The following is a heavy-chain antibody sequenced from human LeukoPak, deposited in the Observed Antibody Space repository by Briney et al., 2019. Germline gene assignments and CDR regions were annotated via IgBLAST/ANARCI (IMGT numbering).Heavy chain of an antibody. V-gene: IGHV3-23*01. CDR3: AKDRGGSSSSGGVFDY. CDR2: ISGSDGST. Sequence: PGGSLRLSCAASGFTFSSYAMSWVRQAPGKGLEWVSGISGSDGSTNYADSVKGRFTISRENSKNTLYLQMNSLRAEDTAVYYCAKDRGGSSSSGGVFDYWGQGTLVTVSS. J-gene: IGHJ4*02. D-gene: IGHD6-6*01. CDR1: GFTFSSYA.